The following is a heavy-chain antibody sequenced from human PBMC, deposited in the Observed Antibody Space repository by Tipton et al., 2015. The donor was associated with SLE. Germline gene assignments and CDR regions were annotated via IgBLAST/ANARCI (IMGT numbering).Heavy chain of an antibody. Sequence: QLVQSGAEVKKPGASVKVSCKASGYTFTSYGISWVRQAPGKGLEWVSAISGSGGSTYYADSVKGRFTISRDNSKNTLYLQMNSLKTEDTAVYYCTTSVAPGGMDVWGQGTTVTVSS. CDR3: TTSVAPGGMDV. CDR2: ISGSGGST. V-gene: IGHV3-23*04. J-gene: IGHJ6*02. CDR1: GYTFTSYG. D-gene: IGHD2-15*01.